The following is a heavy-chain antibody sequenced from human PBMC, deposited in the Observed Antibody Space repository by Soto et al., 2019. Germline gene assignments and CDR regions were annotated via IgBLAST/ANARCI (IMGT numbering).Heavy chain of an antibody. V-gene: IGHV1-8*01. Sequence: QVQLVQSGAEVKKPGASVKVSCKASGYTFTSYDINWVRQATGQGLEWMGWMNPNSGNTGYAQKFQGRVTTTRNSXXXXXXXELXXLXSXDTAVYYCARWPDGYYYYGMDVWGQGTTVTVSS. CDR1: GYTFTSYD. J-gene: IGHJ6*02. CDR2: MNPNSGNT. CDR3: ARWPDGYYYYGMDV.